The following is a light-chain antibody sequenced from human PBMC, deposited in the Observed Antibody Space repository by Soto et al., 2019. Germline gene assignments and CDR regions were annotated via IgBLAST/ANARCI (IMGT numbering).Light chain of an antibody. Sequence: QSALTQPPSASGSPGQSVTISCTGTSSDVGGYNCVSCYQQHPGKPPKLMTYEVSRRPSGVPDRFSGSKSGNTASLTVSGLQAEDEADYDCGSYAGSNIPVVFGGGTKLTVL. V-gene: IGLV2-8*01. J-gene: IGLJ2*01. CDR2: EVS. CDR3: GSYAGSNIPVV. CDR1: SSDVGGYNC.